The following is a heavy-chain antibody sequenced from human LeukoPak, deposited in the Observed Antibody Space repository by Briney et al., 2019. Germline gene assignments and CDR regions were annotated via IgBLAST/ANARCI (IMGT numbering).Heavy chain of an antibody. D-gene: IGHD2-2*01. CDR2: ISGSGGST. V-gene: IGHV3-23*01. CDR3: AKARYCSSTSCPETEYFQH. Sequence: PGGSLRLSCAASGFTFSSYAMSWVRQAPGKGLEWVSAISGSGGSTYYADSVKGRFTISRDNSKNTLYLQMNSLRAEDTAVYYCAKARYCSSTSCPETEYFQHWGQGTLVTVSS. J-gene: IGHJ1*01. CDR1: GFTFSSYA.